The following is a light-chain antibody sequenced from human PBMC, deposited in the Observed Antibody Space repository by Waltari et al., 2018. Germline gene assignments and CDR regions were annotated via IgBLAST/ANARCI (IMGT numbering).Light chain of an antibody. CDR1: ASNIGNNL. V-gene: IGLV1-44*01. CDR3: AAWDDSLNGHWV. Sequence: QSVLTQPPSASGTPGQRVTISCSGRASNIGNNLVTWYQQRPGKAPKLIIDRGDQRPSGVPDRCAGSKSGSSGSLAISGLQSEDEADYYWAAWDDSLNGHWVFGGGTKVTVL. CDR2: RGD. J-gene: IGLJ3*02.